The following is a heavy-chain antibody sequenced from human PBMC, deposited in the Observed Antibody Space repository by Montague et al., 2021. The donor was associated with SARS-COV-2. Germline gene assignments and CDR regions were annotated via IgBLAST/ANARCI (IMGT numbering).Heavy chain of an antibody. V-gene: IGHV4-59*01. CDR2: IYYSGST. Sequence: SETLSLTCTVSGGSIGSYYWSWIRQPPGKGLEWIGYIYYSGSTNYNPSLKSRVTISVDTSKNQFSLKLGSVTAADTAVYYCARGFDYWGQGTLVTVSS. CDR1: GGSIGSYY. CDR3: ARGFDY. J-gene: IGHJ4*02.